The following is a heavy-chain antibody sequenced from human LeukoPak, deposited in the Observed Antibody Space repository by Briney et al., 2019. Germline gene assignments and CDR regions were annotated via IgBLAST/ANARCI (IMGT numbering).Heavy chain of an antibody. V-gene: IGHV1-2*02. D-gene: IGHD6-6*01. CDR1: GYTFSGYY. CDR3: ARGRNEYSSSSSDY. CDR2: INPKSGGT. J-gene: IGHJ4*02. Sequence: GASVKVSCKASGYTFSGYYMHWVRQAPGQGLEWMGWINPKSGGTNYAQKFQGRVTMTRDTSISTAYMELSRLRFDDTAVYYCARGRNEYSSSSSDYWGQGTLVTVSS.